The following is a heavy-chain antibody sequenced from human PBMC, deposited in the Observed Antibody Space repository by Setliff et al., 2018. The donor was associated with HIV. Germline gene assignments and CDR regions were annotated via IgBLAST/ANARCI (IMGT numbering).Heavy chain of an antibody. J-gene: IGHJ3*02. Sequence: SVKVSCKASGGTFSSYAISRVRQAPGHGLEWMGGFIPIFGKANYAQKFQGRVTITADESTSTAYMELSSLRSEDTAVYYCARDISRGNYYDRSGYYSMAFDIWGQGTMVTVSS. V-gene: IGHV1-69*13. CDR2: FIPIFGKA. CDR1: GGTFSSYA. D-gene: IGHD3-22*01. CDR3: ARDISRGNYYDRSGYYSMAFDI.